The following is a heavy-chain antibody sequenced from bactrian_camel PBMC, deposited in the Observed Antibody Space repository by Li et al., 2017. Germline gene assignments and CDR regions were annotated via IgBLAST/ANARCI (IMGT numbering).Heavy chain of an antibody. V-gene: IGHV3-2*01. CDR1: GFFFSSYY. J-gene: IGHJ4*01. CDR3: ATTRRLYGGPGLDYNY. D-gene: IGHD6*01. Sequence: VQLVESGGGLVQPEGSLRLSCAASGFFFSSYYMNWVRQAPGKGLEWVSSIYSDISNTYYADSVKGRFAASRDNAKNTVYLQMNSLKSEDTALYYCATTRRLYGGPGLDYNYWGQGTQVTVS. CDR2: IYSDISNT.